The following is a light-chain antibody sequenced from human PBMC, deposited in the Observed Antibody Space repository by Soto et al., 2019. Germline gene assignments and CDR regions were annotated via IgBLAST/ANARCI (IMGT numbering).Light chain of an antibody. CDR1: QSVLYSSNNKNY. V-gene: IGKV4-1*01. CDR3: QQYYSTPLT. J-gene: IGKJ4*01. CDR2: WAS. Sequence: DIVMTQSPDSLAVSMGERATINCKSSQSVLYSSNNKNYLVWYQQKPGQPPKLLLYWASTRESGVPDRFSGSGSGTDFTLTISSLQAEDVAVYYCQQYYSTPLTFGGGTKAAIK.